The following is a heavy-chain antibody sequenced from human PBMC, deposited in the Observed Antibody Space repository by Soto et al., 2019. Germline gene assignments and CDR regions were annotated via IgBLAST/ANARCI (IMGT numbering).Heavy chain of an antibody. D-gene: IGHD6-13*01. J-gene: IGHJ4*02. CDR1: GFTLDDYA. V-gene: IGHV3-9*01. CDR2: ISWNSGSI. CDR3: AKDLSESRSAPIAAAGTPPWYY. Sequence: AGGSLRISCAAPGFTLDDYALHWVRQAPGKGPGWVSGISWNSGSIGYADSVKGRFTISRDNAKNSLYLQMNSLRAEDTALYYCAKDLSESRSAPIAAAGTPPWYYWGQGTLVTVSS.